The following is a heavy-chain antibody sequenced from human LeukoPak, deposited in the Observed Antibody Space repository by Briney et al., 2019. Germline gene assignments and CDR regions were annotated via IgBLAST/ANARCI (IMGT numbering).Heavy chain of an antibody. V-gene: IGHV4-34*01. CDR3: ARIVSGPLPFDY. CDR1: GGSFSGYY. CDR2: INHSGST. J-gene: IGHJ4*02. Sequence: SETLSLTCAVYGGSFSGYYWSWIRQPPGKGLEWIGEINHSGSTNYNPSLKSRVTISVDTSKNQFSLKLNSVTAADTAVYYCARIVSGPLPFDYWGQGTLVTVSS. D-gene: IGHD1-26*01.